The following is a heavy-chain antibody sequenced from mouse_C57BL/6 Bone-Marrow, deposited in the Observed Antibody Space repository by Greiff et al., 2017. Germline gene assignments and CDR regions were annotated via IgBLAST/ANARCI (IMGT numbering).Heavy chain of an antibody. CDR3: ARDYDGYFDY. Sequence: QVQLQQSGAELVRPGASVKLSCKASGYTFTDYYINWVKQRPGQGLEWIARIYPGSGNTYYNEKFKGKATLTAEKSSSTAYMQLSSLTSEDSAVYFCARDYDGYFDYWGQGTTLTVSS. V-gene: IGHV1-76*01. J-gene: IGHJ2*01. CDR2: IYPGSGNT. D-gene: IGHD2-4*01. CDR1: GYTFTDYY.